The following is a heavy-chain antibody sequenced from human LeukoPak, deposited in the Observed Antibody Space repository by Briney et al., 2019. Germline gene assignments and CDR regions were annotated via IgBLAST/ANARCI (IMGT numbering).Heavy chain of an antibody. CDR2: INPNSGDT. V-gene: IGHV1-2*02. D-gene: IGHD3-10*01. J-gene: IGHJ4*02. Sequence: ASVKVSCKASGYTFTGYYIHWVRQAPGQGLEWMGSINPNSGDTNYAQKFQGRVTMTRDTSISTTYMELSRLRSDDTAVYYCARGELLVDYWGQGTLVTVSS. CDR1: GYTFTGYY. CDR3: ARGELLVDY.